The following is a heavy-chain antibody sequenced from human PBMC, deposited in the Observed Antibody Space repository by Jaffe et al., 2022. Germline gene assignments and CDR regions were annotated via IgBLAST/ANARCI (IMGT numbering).Heavy chain of an antibody. Sequence: QVQLQESGPGLVKPSQTLSLTCTVSGGSISSGSYYWSWIRQPAGKGLEWIGRIYTSGSTNYNPSLKSRVTISVDTSKNQFSLKLSSVTAADTAVYYCARGRLYYYDSSGYYYPYYFDYWGQGTLVTVSS. J-gene: IGHJ4*02. CDR3: ARGRLYYYDSSGYYYPYYFDY. V-gene: IGHV4-61*02. CDR2: IYTSGST. D-gene: IGHD3-22*01. CDR1: GGSISSGSYY.